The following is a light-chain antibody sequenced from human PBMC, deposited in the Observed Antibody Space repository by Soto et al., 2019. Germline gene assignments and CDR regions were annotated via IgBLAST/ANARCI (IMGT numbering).Light chain of an antibody. Sequence: EIVMTQSPATLSVSPGESATLSCRASQNINSDLAWYVQKPGQAPRRGIYGASTWGTDVPPRFTGSGSGTDFTLTISGLQSEDFAVYYCQQYNSWPITFGQGTRL. V-gene: IGKV3D-15*01. CDR2: GAS. CDR1: QNINSD. CDR3: QQYNSWPIT. J-gene: IGKJ5*01.